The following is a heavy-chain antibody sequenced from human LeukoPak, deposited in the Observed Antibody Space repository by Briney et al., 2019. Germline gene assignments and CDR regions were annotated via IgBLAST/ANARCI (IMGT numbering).Heavy chain of an antibody. V-gene: IGHV1-2*02. CDR1: GYSFTDYY. CDR3: VRAAGGTPGDY. CDR2: INPNSGGT. Sequence: GASVKLSCKASGYSFTDYYMHGVRQAPGHGLEWMAWINPNSGGTNYAQKFQGRVTVTRDTSINTAYMELSWLTSDDTAVYYCVRAAGGTPGDYWGQGTLVTVSS. J-gene: IGHJ4*02. D-gene: IGHD6-13*01.